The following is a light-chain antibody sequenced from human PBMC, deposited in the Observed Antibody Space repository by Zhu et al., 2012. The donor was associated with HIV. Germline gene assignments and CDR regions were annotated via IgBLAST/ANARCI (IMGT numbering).Light chain of an antibody. Sequence: EIVMTQSPATPSVSPGERATLSCRASQSVRDYLAWYQQKPGQPPRLLIYGASTRVTGVPARFSGSGSGTEFTLTISSLQSEDFAVYYCQQYSDWPLFGQGTKLEI. CDR3: QQYSDWPL. CDR2: GAS. CDR1: QSVRDY. V-gene: IGKV3-15*01. J-gene: IGKJ2*01.